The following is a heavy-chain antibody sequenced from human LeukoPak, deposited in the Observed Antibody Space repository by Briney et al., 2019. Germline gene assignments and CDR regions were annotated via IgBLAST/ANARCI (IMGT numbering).Heavy chain of an antibody. CDR3: ARAPGAYHLRLYYYYYGMDV. V-gene: IGHV1-46*01. Sequence: ASVKVSCKASGYTSTTYYMHWVRQAPGPGREWVGLINPSGGSTTYAQNFQGRVTMTRDTSTSAVYMEVSSLRSEDTAVYYCARAPGAYHLRLYYYYYGMDVWGQGTTVTVSS. J-gene: IGHJ6*02. D-gene: IGHD1-26*01. CDR2: INPSGGST. CDR1: GYTSTTYY.